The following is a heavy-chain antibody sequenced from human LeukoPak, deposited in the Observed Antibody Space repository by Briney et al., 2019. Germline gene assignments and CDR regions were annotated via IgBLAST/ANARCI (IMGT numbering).Heavy chain of an antibody. D-gene: IGHD3-9*01. CDR3: AKFVTGYSIVDAFDI. J-gene: IGHJ3*02. Sequence: GGSLRLSCAASGFTFSSYAMSWVRQAPGKGLEWVSAISGSGGSAYYADSVKGRFTISRDNSKNTLYLQMNSLRAEDTAVYYCAKFVTGYSIVDAFDIWGQGTMVTVSS. V-gene: IGHV3-23*01. CDR2: ISGSGGSA. CDR1: GFTFSSYA.